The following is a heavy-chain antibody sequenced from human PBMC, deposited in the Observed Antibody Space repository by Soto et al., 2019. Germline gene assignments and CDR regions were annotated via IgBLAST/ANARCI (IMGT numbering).Heavy chain of an antibody. CDR1: GFTFINYA. CDR3: AKVRLTDYLRYAPHL. D-gene: IGHD2-8*01. J-gene: IGHJ3*01. CDR2: ISPNGDST. Sequence: EVQLLESGGGLVQPGGSVRLACAASGFTFINYAMNWVRQAPGRGLEWVSIISPNGDSTYYADSVKGRFTISRDNSQNTVFLHMNSLRAEDTAIYFCAKVRLTDYLRYAPHLWGQGTLVTVSS. V-gene: IGHV3-23*01.